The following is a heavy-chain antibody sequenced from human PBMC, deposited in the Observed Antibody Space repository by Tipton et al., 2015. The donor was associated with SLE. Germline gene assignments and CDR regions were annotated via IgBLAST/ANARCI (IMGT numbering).Heavy chain of an antibody. CDR2: IKQDGSEK. Sequence: GSLRLSCAASGFTFSTFWMNWVRQAPGKGLEWVANIKQDGSEKYYLDSVEGRFTLSRDNSKNSLYLQMNFLRAEDTAVYYCARDSWLGGRGYFDFWGQGTLVTVSS. J-gene: IGHJ4*02. CDR1: GFTFSTFW. D-gene: IGHD3-22*01. CDR3: ARDSWLGGRGYFDF. V-gene: IGHV3-7*05.